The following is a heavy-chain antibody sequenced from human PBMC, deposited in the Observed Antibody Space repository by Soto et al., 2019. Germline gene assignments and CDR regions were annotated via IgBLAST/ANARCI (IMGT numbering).Heavy chain of an antibody. CDR2: INPNSGGT. CDR1: GYTFTGYY. J-gene: IGHJ6*02. V-gene: IGHV1-2*04. CDR3: VRSQGASTSYGMDV. D-gene: IGHD2-2*01. Sequence: ASVKVSCKASGYTFTGYYMHWVRQAPGQGLEWMGWINPNSGGTNYAQKFQGWVTMTRDTSISTAYMELCRLRSDDTAVYYCVRSQGASTSYGMDVWGQGTTVTVSS.